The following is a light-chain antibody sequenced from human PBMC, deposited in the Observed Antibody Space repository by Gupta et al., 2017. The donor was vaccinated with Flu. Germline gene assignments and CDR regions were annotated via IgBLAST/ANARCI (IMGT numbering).Light chain of an antibody. CDR2: GAS. J-gene: IGKJ1*01. CDR1: QSVSSN. CDR3: QQYNNWSRT. V-gene: IGKV3-15*01. Sequence: EIVMTQSQATLSVSPGERATLSCRASQSVSSNLAWYQQKPGQAPRLLIYGASTRATGIPARFSGGGSGAEFTITISSLQSEDFAVYYCQQYNNWSRTFGQGTKVEIK.